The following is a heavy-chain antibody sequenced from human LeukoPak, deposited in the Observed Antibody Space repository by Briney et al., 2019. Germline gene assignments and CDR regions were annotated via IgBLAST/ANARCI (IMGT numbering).Heavy chain of an antibody. V-gene: IGHV3-7*04. CDR3: ARDGSGRDFSLDY. D-gene: IGHD3-10*01. CDR2: IRNDGSNI. CDR1: GFTFSNYW. Sequence: GSLRLSCAASGFTFSNYWMIWVRQAPGKGLEWVADIRNDGSNIYNVDSVRGRFTISRDNAKNSLFLQMNSLKDEDTAVYYCARDGSGRDFSLDYWGQGTLVTVSS. J-gene: IGHJ4*02.